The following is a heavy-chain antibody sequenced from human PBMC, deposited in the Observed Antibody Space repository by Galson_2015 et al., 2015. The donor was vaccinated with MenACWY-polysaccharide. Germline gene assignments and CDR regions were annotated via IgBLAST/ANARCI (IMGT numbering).Heavy chain of an antibody. CDR1: DYSIRSSYF. Sequence: SETLSLTCAVSDYSIRSSYFWGWIRQPPGKGLEWIASIFHSGTTYYNPSLKSRVTISVDTSKNQFSLKLSSVTAADTAVYYCARVEKYSGSFYILYWGQGTLVTVSS. CDR3: ARVEKYSGSFYILY. D-gene: IGHD1-26*01. V-gene: IGHV4-38-2*01. CDR2: IFHSGTT. J-gene: IGHJ4*02.